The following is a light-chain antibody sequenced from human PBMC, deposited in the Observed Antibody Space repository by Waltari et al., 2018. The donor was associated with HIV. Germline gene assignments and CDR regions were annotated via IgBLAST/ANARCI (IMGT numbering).Light chain of an antibody. V-gene: IGKV4-1*01. Sequence: DIVMTQSPDSLAVSLGERATINCKSSQTLLFSSNNRNYLAWYQQKPGQPPKLLVYWASTRESGDPYRFSATGSGTNFTLTISSLQAEDVAVYYCQQYYSVPWTFGQGTTVEIK. CDR3: QQYYSVPWT. CDR1: QTLLFSSNNRNY. J-gene: IGKJ1*01. CDR2: WAS.